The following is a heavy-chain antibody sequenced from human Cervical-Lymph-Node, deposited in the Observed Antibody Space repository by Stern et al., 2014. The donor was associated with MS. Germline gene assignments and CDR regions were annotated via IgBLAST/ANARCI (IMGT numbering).Heavy chain of an antibody. D-gene: IGHD3-10*01. CDR2: ISYDGSKA. CDR3: ARDLLWFGEFDWGAMDV. J-gene: IGHJ6*02. Sequence: VQLVESGGGVVQTGRSLRLSCAATGFNFSSYAMQWVRQAPGKGLEWVAGISYDGSKAYYADSVKGRFTISRDNSKKTLFLQMNSLRLEDTADYYCARDLLWFGEFDWGAMDVWGHGTTVTVSS. CDR1: GFNFSSYA. V-gene: IGHV3-30-3*01.